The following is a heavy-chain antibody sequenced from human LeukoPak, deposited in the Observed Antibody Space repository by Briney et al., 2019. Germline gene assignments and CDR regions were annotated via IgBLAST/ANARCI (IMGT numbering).Heavy chain of an antibody. Sequence: SETLSLTCAVYGGSFSGYYWSWIRQPPGKGLEWIGEINHSGSTNYNPSLKSRVTISVDTSKNQFSLKLSSVTAADTAVYYCAKDLTSGYCTNGVCFRWPPDFDYWGQGTLVTVSS. V-gene: IGHV4-34*01. J-gene: IGHJ4*02. D-gene: IGHD2-8*01. CDR1: GGSFSGYY. CDR3: AKDLTSGYCTNGVCFRWPPDFDY. CDR2: INHSGST.